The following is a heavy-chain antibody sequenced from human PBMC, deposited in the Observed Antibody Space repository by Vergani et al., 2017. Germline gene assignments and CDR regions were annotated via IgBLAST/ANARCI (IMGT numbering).Heavy chain of an antibody. Sequence: EVQLLESGGGLVQPGGSLRLSCAASGFTFSSYAMSWVRQAPGKGLEWVSAISGSGGSTYDAKSVKGRFTISRDNSKNTLYLQMNSLRAEDTALYYCAKDMTGDLGLDYWGQGTLVTVSS. CDR1: GFTFSSYA. V-gene: IGHV3-23*01. J-gene: IGHJ4*02. D-gene: IGHD7-27*01. CDR3: AKDMTGDLGLDY. CDR2: ISGSGGST.